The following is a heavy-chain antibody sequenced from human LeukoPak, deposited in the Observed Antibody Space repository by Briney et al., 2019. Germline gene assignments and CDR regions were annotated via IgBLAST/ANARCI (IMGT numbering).Heavy chain of an antibody. D-gene: IGHD2-21*02. V-gene: IGHV3-74*01. CDR1: GFTFSTYW. CDR2: IKSDGRST. CDR3: ARAMAVTAPDS. J-gene: IGHJ4*02. Sequence: PGRSLRLSCAASGFTFSTYWMHWVRRAPGKGLVWVSRIKSDGRSTSYADFARGRFTISRDNAKNTLYLQMNSLRAEDTAVYYCARAMAVTAPDSWGQGTLVTVSS.